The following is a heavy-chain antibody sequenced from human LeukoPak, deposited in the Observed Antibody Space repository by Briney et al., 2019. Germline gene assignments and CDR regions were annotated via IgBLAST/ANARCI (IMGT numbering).Heavy chain of an antibody. Sequence: ASVKVSCKASGYTFTGYYMHWVRQAPGQGLEWMGWINPNSGGTNYAQKFQGRVTMTRDTSISTAYMELSSLRFDDTAVYYCASGSSYDSSGRGFDYWGQGTLVTVSS. V-gene: IGHV1-2*02. CDR3: ASGSSYDSSGRGFDY. J-gene: IGHJ4*02. CDR2: INPNSGGT. D-gene: IGHD3-22*01. CDR1: GYTFTGYY.